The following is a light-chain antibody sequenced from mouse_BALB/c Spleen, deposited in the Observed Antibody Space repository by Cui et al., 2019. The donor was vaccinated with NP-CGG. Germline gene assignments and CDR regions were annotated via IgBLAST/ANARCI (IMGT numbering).Light chain of an antibody. CDR2: GTN. CDR1: TGAVTTSNY. Sequence: QAVVTQEYALTTSPGETVTLPCRSSTGAVTTSNYANWVQEKPDHLFTGLIGGTNNRAPGVPARFSGSLIGDKAALTITGAQTEDEAIYFCALWYSNHWVFGGGTKLTVL. V-gene: IGLV1*01. J-gene: IGLJ1*01. CDR3: ALWYSNHWV.